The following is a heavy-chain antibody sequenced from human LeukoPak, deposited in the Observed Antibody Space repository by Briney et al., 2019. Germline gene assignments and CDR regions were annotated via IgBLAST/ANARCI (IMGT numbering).Heavy chain of an antibody. CDR3: AKDLATVTLFYFDY. Sequence: GGSLRLSCAASGFTFSSYGMHWVRQAPGKGLEWVAVIWNDGSNKYYADSVKGRFTISRDNSKNTLYLQMNSLRAEDTAVYYCAKDLATVTLFYFDYWGQGTLVTVSS. CDR2: IWNDGSNK. J-gene: IGHJ4*02. CDR1: GFTFSSYG. V-gene: IGHV3-33*06. D-gene: IGHD4-17*01.